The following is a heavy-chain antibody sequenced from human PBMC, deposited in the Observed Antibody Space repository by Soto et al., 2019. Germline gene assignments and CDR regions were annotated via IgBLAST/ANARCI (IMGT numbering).Heavy chain of an antibody. CDR1: GGSFSGYY. CDR2: INHSGST. V-gene: IGHV4-34*01. D-gene: IGHD2-15*01. Sequence: SETMSLTCAVYGGSFSGYYWSWIRQPPGKGLEWIGEINHSGSTNYNPSLKSRVTISVDTSKNQFSLKLSSVTAADTAVYYCARVVVVGRRTKKFDYWGQGTLVTSPQ. CDR3: ARVVVVGRRTKKFDY. J-gene: IGHJ4*02.